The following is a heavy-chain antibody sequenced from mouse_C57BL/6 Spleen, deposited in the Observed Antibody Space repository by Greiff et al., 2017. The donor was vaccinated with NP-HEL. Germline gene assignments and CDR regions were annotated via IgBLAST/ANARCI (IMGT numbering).Heavy chain of an antibody. V-gene: IGHV1-64*01. CDR1: GYTFTSYW. D-gene: IGHD1-1*02. J-gene: IGHJ1*03. Sequence: QVQLKQPGAELVKPGASVKLSCKASGYTFTSYWMHWVKQRPGQGLEWIGMIHPNSGSTNYNEKFKSKATLTVDKSSSTAYMQLSSLTSEDSAVYYCARPLLSRNFDVWGTGTTVTVSS. CDR3: ARPLLSRNFDV. CDR2: IHPNSGST.